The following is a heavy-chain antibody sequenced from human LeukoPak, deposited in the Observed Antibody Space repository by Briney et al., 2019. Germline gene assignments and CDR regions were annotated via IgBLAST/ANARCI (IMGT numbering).Heavy chain of an antibody. CDR1: GYSISSGYY. V-gene: IGHV4-38-2*01. D-gene: IGHD1-26*01. CDR2: IYHSGST. J-gene: IGHJ4*02. Sequence: SETLSLTCAVSGYSISSGYYWGWIRQPPGKGLEWIGSIYHSGSTYYNPSLKSRVTISVDTSKNQFPLKLSSVTAADTAVYYCARRLVGANVFDYWGQGTLVTVSS. CDR3: ARRLVGANVFDY.